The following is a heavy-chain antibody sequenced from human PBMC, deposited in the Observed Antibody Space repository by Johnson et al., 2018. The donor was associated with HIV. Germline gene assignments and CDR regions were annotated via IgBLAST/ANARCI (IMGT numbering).Heavy chain of an antibody. D-gene: IGHD5-24*01. CDR2: ISFAGGKK. CDR1: QFTFSNYG. V-gene: IGHV3-33*08. Sequence: QVQLVESGGGVVQPGRSLRLSCAASQFTFSNYGMAWVRQAPGKGLEWVTVISFAGGKKYYVDSVKGRFTNSRDNAKNSLYLQMNSLRVEDTAMYYCARDGPWLQSQRDAFDVWGQGTMVIVSS. J-gene: IGHJ3*01. CDR3: ARDGPWLQSQRDAFDV.